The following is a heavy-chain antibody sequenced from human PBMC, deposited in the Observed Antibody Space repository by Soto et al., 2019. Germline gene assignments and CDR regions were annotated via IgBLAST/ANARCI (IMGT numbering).Heavy chain of an antibody. J-gene: IGHJ4*02. V-gene: IGHV4-34*01. CDR1: GGSFSGYY. CDR3: AREHFWSGYYPFDY. Sequence: SETLSLTCAVYGGSFSGYYWSWIRQPPGKGLEWIGEINHSGSTNYNPSLKSRVTISVDTSKNQFSLKLSSVTAADTAVYYCAREHFWSGYYPFDYWGQGTLVTVSS. CDR2: INHSGST. D-gene: IGHD3-3*02.